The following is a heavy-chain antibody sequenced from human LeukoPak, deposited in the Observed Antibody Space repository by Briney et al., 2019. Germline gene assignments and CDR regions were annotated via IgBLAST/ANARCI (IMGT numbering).Heavy chain of an antibody. V-gene: IGHV1-69*13. Sequence: SVKVSCKASGYTFTSYYMHWVRQAPGQGLEWMGGIIPIFGTANYAQKFQGRVTITADESTSTAYMELSSLRSEDTAVYYCARRGGKNYGDYLLYYYYMDVWGKGTTVTVSS. CDR1: GYTFTSYY. CDR3: ARRGGKNYGDYLLYYYYMDV. CDR2: IIPIFGTA. D-gene: IGHD4-17*01. J-gene: IGHJ6*03.